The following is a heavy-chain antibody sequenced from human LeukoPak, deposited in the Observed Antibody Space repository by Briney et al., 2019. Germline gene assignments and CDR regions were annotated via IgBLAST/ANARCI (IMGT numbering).Heavy chain of an antibody. V-gene: IGHV4-31*03. Sequence: SQTLSLTCTVSGVSISSGGYYWGWIRQHPGKGLEWIGYIYYSGSAYYNPSLKSRVTISVDTSENQFSLKLSSVTAADTAVYYCARVNYGSATKEDYWGQGTLVTVSS. J-gene: IGHJ4*02. D-gene: IGHD3-10*01. CDR1: GVSISSGGYY. CDR2: IYYSGSA. CDR3: ARVNYGSATKEDY.